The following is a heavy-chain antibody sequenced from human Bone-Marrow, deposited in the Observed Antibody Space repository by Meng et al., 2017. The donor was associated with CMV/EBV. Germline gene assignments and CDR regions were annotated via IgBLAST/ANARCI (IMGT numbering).Heavy chain of an antibody. CDR2: ISAYNGNT. D-gene: IGHD6-13*01. CDR1: GYTFTSYA. Sequence: ASVKVSCKASGYTFTSYAMHWVRQAPGQGLEWMGWISAYNGNTNYAQKLQGRVTMTTDTSTSTAYMELRSLRSDDTAVYYCARAAAGLNFDYWGQGTLVTVSS. V-gene: IGHV1-18*01. CDR3: ARAAAGLNFDY. J-gene: IGHJ4*02.